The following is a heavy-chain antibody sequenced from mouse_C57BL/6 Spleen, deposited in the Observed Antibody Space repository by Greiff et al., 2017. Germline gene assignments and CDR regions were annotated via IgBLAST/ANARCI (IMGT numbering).Heavy chain of an antibody. D-gene: IGHD3-3*01. CDR1: GFSLTSYG. J-gene: IGHJ4*01. CDR3: AKNHGQSMDY. CDR2: IWRGGST. V-gene: IGHV2-5*01. Sequence: QVQLKQSGPGLVQPSPTLSISCTVSGFSLTSYGVHWVRQSPGKGLEWLGVIWRGGSTDYNAAFMSRLSITKDNSKSQVFFKMNSLQSDDSAIYYCAKNHGQSMDYWGKGTSVTVSS.